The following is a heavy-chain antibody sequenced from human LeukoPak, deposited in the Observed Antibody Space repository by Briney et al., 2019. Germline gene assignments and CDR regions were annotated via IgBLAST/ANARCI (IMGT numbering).Heavy chain of an antibody. J-gene: IGHJ4*02. CDR2: IYYSGST. CDR3: ARDRSSGSGKYYFDY. V-gene: IGHV4-39*07. CDR1: GGSISSSSYY. Sequence: PSETLSLTCTVSGGSISSSSYYWGWTRQPPGKGLEWIGSIYYSGSTYYNPSLKSRVPISVDTPNNQFSLKLGSMTTADTAVYYCARDRSSGSGKYYFDYWGQGTLVTVSS. D-gene: IGHD6-13*01.